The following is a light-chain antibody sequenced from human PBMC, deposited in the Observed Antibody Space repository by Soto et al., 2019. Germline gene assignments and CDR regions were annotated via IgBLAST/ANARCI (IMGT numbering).Light chain of an antibody. J-gene: IGKJ5*01. CDR2: DAS. Sequence: TQSPAIRSFSPVQTSTLYCMSSQSVSSNLAWYQQKPGQAPRLLIYDASTRATVIPARFSGSVSGTEFTLTISSLQSEDFAVYYCQQYNDWPPITFGQGTRLEI. CDR3: QQYNDWPPIT. V-gene: IGKV3-15*01. CDR1: QSVSSN.